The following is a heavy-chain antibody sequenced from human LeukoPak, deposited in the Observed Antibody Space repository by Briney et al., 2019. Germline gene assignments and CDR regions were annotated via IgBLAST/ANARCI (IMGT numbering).Heavy chain of an antibody. D-gene: IGHD4-17*01. J-gene: IGHJ5*02. CDR1: GFTFSSYW. CDR3: ARARDYGDYVNWFDR. V-gene: IGHV3-74*01. Sequence: GGSLRLSCAASGFTFSSYWMHWVRHTPGKGLVWVSRINSDGSTTSYADSVKGRFTISRDNAKNTLYLQMSSLRAEDTAVYYCARARDYGDYVNWFDRWGQGTLVTVSS. CDR2: INSDGSTT.